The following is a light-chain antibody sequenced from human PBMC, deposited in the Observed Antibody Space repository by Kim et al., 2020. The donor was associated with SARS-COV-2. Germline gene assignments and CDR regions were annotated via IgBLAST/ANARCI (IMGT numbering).Light chain of an antibody. CDR2: EVN. V-gene: IGLV2-8*01. Sequence: PAQSVSSSCTGASIYFGGYNYVSWYQQHPGKAPKLMMYEVNKRPSGVPDRFSGSKSDNTASLTVSGLQAEDEAHYYCSSYTGNTLLFGGGTQLTVL. CDR3: SSYTGNTLL. J-gene: IGLJ3*02. CDR1: SIYFGGYNY.